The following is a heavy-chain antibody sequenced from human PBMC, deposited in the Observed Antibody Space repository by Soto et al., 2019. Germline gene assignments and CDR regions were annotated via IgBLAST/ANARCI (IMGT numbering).Heavy chain of an antibody. V-gene: IGHV4-4*02. Sequence: SETLSLTCAVSGDSINSTDWWNWVRQSPGKGLEWIGEIYHGGNIYYNPSLKSRVTISVDTSKNQFSLKLSSVTAADTAVYYCAGRWYYGSGSYSYYYYGMDVWGQGTTVTVSS. D-gene: IGHD3-10*01. CDR1: GDSINSTDW. J-gene: IGHJ6*02. CDR3: AGRWYYGSGSYSYYYYGMDV. CDR2: IYHGGNI.